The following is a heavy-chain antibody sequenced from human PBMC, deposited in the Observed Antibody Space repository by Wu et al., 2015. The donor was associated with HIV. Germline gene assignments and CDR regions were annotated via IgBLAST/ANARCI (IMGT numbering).Heavy chain of an antibody. J-gene: IGHJ4*02. CDR1: GYTFTSYD. CDR3: ARGALGYCSSTSCDFDY. CDR2: MNPNSGNT. V-gene: IGHV1-8*03. Sequence: QVQLVQSGAEVKKPGASVKVSCKASGYTFTSYDINWVRQATGQGLEWMGWMNPNSGNTGYAQKFQGRVTITRNTSISTAYMELSSLRSEDTAVYYCARGALGYCSSTSCDFDYWGQGTLVTVSS. D-gene: IGHD2-2*01.